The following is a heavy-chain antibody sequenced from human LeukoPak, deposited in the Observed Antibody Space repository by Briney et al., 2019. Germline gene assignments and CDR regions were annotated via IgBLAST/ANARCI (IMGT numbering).Heavy chain of an antibody. V-gene: IGHV3-11*01. CDR2: ISSSGSTI. CDR3: ARDTGRWLHWGTNWFDP. J-gene: IGHJ5*02. CDR1: GFTFSDYY. Sequence: GGSLRLSCAASGFTFSDYYMGWIRQAPGKGLEWVSYISSSGSTIYYADSVKGRFTISRDNAKNSLYLQMNSLRAEDTAVYYCARDTGRWLHWGTNWFDPWGQGTLVTVSS. D-gene: IGHD3-10*01.